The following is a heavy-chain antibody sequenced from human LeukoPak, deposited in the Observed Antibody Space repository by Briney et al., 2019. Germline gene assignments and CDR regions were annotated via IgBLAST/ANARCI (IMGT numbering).Heavy chain of an antibody. CDR1: GGTFSSYT. D-gene: IGHD6-6*01. V-gene: IGHV1-69*02. CDR2: IIPILGIA. CDR3: ARASSIAARPGD. Sequence: SVKVSCKASGGTFSSYTISWVRQAPGQGLEWMGRIIPILGIANYAQKFQGRVTITADKSTSTAYIELSSLRSEDTAVYYCARASSIAARPGDWGQGTLVTVSS. J-gene: IGHJ4*02.